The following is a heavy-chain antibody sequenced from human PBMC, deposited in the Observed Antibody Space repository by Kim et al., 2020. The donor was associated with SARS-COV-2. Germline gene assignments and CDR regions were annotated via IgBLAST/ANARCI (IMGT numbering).Heavy chain of an antibody. CDR2: IYYSGST. D-gene: IGHD6-19*01. Sequence: SETLSLTCTVSGGSISSSSYYWGWIRQPPGKGLEWIGSIYYSGSTYYNPSLKSRVTISVDTSKNQFSLKLSSVTAADTAVYYCARGQWLDHDAFDIWGQG. J-gene: IGHJ3*02. CDR1: GGSISSSSYY. CDR3: ARGQWLDHDAFDI. V-gene: IGHV4-39*07.